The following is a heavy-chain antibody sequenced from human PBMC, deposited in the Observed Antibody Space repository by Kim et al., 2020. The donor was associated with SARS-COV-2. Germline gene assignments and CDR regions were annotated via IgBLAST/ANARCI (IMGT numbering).Heavy chain of an antibody. V-gene: IGHV4-34*01. CDR2: ISHSGST. CDR3: ARGVATLGLYGMDV. CDR1: GGSFSGYY. J-gene: IGHJ6*02. D-gene: IGHD3-16*01. Sequence: SETLSLTCAVHGGSFSGYYWSWVRQPPGKGLEWIGEISHSGSTKYNPSLMSRVTISVDTSNNQFSLIVSSVPAADTAMYYCARGVATLGLYGMDVWGQGTTVTISS.